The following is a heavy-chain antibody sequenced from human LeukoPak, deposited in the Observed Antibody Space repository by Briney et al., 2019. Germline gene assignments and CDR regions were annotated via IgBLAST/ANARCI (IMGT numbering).Heavy chain of an antibody. Sequence: PSQTLSLTCTVSGGSISSGSYYWSWIRQPAGKGLEWIGRIYTSGSTNYNPSLKSRVTISVDTSKNQFSLKLSSVTAADTAVYYCAGERYYYARGGLDVWGKGTTVTVSS. J-gene: IGHJ6*04. D-gene: IGHD3-10*02. CDR2: IYTSGST. V-gene: IGHV4-61*02. CDR3: AGERYYYARGGLDV. CDR1: GGSISSGSYY.